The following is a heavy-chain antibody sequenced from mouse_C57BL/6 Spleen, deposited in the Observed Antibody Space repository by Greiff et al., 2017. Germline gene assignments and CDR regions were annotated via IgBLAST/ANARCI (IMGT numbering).Heavy chain of an antibody. CDR1: GYTFTDYY. V-gene: IGHV1-76*01. CDR3: ARVGQLRLRGAMDY. CDR2: IYPGSGNT. J-gene: IGHJ4*01. D-gene: IGHD3-2*02. Sequence: VQLVESGAELVRPGASVKLSCKASGYTFTDYYINWVKQRPGQGLEWIARIYPGSGNTYYNEKFKGKATLTAEKSSSTAYMQLSSLTSEDSAVYFCARVGQLRLRGAMDYWGQGTSVTVSS.